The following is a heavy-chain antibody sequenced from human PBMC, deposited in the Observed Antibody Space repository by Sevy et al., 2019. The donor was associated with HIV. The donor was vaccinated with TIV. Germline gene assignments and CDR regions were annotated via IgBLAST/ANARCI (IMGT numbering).Heavy chain of an antibody. D-gene: IGHD4-4*01. CDR2: INPYSGDT. V-gene: IGHV1-2*06. CDR3: AREAGSNYYGQIDY. Sequence: ASVKVSCKASGYTFTDYYMHWVRQAPGQGLEWMGRINPYSGDTKYAQKFQGRVTMTRATSISTAYMVLTGLRFDDTAVYYCAREAGSNYYGQIDYWGQGSLVTVSS. J-gene: IGHJ4*02. CDR1: GYTFTDYY.